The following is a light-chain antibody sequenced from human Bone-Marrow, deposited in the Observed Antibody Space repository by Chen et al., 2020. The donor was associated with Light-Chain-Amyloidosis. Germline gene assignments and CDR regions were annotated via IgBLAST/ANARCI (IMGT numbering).Light chain of an antibody. J-gene: IGLJ2*01. CDR2: DVS. CDR3: CSTAGRSTLV. V-gene: IGLV2-11*02. CDR1: SGDVGGYDV. Sequence: QSALTQPRSVSGSPGPSVTISCTGPSGDVGGYDVVSWYQQYPVKAPKLIIYDVSKRPSGVPDLFSGSKSGNTASLTISGLQAADEADYYCCSTAGRSTLVFGGGTTLTVL.